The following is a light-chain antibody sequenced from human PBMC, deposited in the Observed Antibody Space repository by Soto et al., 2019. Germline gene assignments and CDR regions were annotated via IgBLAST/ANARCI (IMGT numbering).Light chain of an antibody. J-gene: IGKJ4*01. V-gene: IGKV1-5*01. CDR2: DAS. CDR3: QQYHIYPLT. Sequence: DIQMTQSPSTLPASVGDRVTITCRASQSIITWLAWFQQPPGKAPKILISDASRLKSGVPSRFSGSGSGTEFTLTISSLQPDDFATYYCQQYHIYPLTFGGGTRVEI. CDR1: QSIITW.